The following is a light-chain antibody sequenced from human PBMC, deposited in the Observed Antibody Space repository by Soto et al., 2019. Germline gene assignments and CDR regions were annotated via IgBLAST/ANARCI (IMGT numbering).Light chain of an antibody. J-gene: IGKJ1*01. V-gene: IGKV1-17*01. Sequence: DIQMTQSPSSLSASVGDRVTISCRASQGIRSDLGWYQQKPGKAPKRLIFAASSFQSGVPSRFSGSGSGTEFTLTISSLQPEDFATYYCLQYNNYPWTFGQGTKVEVK. CDR2: AAS. CDR3: LQYNNYPWT. CDR1: QGIRSD.